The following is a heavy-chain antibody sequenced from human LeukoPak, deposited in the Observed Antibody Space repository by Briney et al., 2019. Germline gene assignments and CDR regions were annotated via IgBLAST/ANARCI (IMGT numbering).Heavy chain of an antibody. CDR3: ASSMVRGVIIMAYYFDY. D-gene: IGHD3-10*01. Sequence: ASVKVSCKASGYTFTRYGISWVRQAPGQGLEWMGWISAYNGNTNYAQKLQGRVTMTTDTSTSTAYMELRSLRSDDTAVYYCASSMVRGVIIMAYYFDYWGQGTLVTVSS. V-gene: IGHV1-18*01. CDR2: ISAYNGNT. CDR1: GYTFTRYG. J-gene: IGHJ4*02.